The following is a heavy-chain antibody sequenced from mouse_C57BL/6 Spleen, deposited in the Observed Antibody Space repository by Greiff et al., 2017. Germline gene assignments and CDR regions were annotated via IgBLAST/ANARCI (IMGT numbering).Heavy chain of an antibody. V-gene: IGHV1-50*01. CDR3: ARSDYGSSYWYFDV. Sequence: QVQLQQPGAELVKPGASVKLSCKASGYTFTSYWMQWVKQRPGQGLEWIGEIDPSDSYTNYNQKFKGKATLTVDTSSSTAYMQRSSLTSEDSAVYYCARSDYGSSYWYFDVWGTGTTVTVAS. CDR2: IDPSDSYT. CDR1: GYTFTSYW. J-gene: IGHJ1*03. D-gene: IGHD1-1*01.